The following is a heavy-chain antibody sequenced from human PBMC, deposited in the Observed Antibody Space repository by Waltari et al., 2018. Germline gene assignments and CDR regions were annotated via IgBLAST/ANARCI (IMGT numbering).Heavy chain of an antibody. V-gene: IGHV3-30*18. CDR2: MSSDGSNK. Sequence: QVEESGGGVVQPGGSLRLSCVASGYTFTNYGMHWVRQAPGKGMGWMACMSSDGSNKYYEDSVKGRFTVSRDNSKNSVYLQMNSLRPEDTALYFCAKAGGIHNYPLDPWGQGTLVTVSS. CDR3: AKAGGIHNYPLDP. CDR1: GYTFTNYG. J-gene: IGHJ5*02. D-gene: IGHD1-26*01.